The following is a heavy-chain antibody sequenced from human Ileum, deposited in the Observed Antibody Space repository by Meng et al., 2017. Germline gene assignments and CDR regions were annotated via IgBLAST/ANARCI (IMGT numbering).Heavy chain of an antibody. CDR1: GASICIHY. CDR2: IYYRGGA. J-gene: IGHJ5*02. Sequence: QVQLQESGPGLVKPSESLALTCSVSGASICIHYCTWIRQPPGKGLEYIGYIYYRGGASYNPSLRSRVTMSVDTSKNQFSLNLSSVTAADTAVYYCARLLDSSDWGWFDPWGQGTLVTVSS. D-gene: IGHD3-22*01. V-gene: IGHV4-59*08. CDR3: ARLLDSSDWGWFDP.